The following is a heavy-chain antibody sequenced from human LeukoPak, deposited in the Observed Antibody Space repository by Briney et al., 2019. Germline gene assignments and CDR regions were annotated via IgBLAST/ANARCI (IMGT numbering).Heavy chain of an antibody. CDR3: ASGAWNWRGNAFDI. V-gene: IGHV1-69*05. CDR2: IIPIFGTA. Sequence: ASVKVSCKASGGTFSSYAISWVRQAPGQGLEWMGGIIPIFGTANYAQKFQGRVTITTDESTSTAYMELSSLRSEDTAVYYCASGAWNWRGNAFDIWGQGTMVTVSS. CDR1: GGTFSSYA. D-gene: IGHD1-1*01. J-gene: IGHJ3*02.